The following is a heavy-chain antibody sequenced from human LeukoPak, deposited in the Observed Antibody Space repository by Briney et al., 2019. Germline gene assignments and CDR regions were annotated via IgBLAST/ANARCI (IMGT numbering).Heavy chain of an antibody. CDR1: GLSFSNTA. CDR3: ASLLCYGCKCYTFFEN. V-gene: IGHV3-7*01. Sequence: GGSLRLSCAASGLSFSNTAMSWVRQAPAKGLEWVASIKADGSQEYYVDSVKGRFTISRDNAKKSLYLQMNDLRDEDTAMYYCASLLCYGCKCYTFFENWGQGTQVAVSP. J-gene: IGHJ4*02. CDR2: IKADGSQE. D-gene: IGHD3-16*02.